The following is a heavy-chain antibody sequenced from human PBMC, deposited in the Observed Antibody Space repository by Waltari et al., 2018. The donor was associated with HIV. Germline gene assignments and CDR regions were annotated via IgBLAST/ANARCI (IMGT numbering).Heavy chain of an antibody. CDR3: ARARYYYGSGSYWDDY. CDR1: GGSFSGYY. J-gene: IGHJ4*02. D-gene: IGHD3-10*01. V-gene: IGHV4-34*01. CDR2: INHSGST. Sequence: QVQLQQWGAGLLKPSETLSLTCAVSGGSFSGYYWSWTRQPPGKGLEWIGEINHSGSTNYNPSLKSRVTISVDTSKNQFSLNLSSVTAADTAVYSCARARYYYGSGSYWDDYWGQGTLVTVSS.